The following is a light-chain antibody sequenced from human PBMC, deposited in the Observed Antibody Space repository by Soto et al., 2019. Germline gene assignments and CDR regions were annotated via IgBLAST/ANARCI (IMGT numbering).Light chain of an antibody. CDR3: QQYDSASPT. J-gene: IGKJ2*01. Sequence: DIQMTQSPSTLSASVGDGVTITCRASQNISVWLAWYQQRPGKAPNFLIYDASNLETGVSSRFSGSGSGTEFTLTIRSLQPDDFATYYCQQYDSASPTFGQGTKREIK. CDR1: QNISVW. CDR2: DAS. V-gene: IGKV1-5*01.